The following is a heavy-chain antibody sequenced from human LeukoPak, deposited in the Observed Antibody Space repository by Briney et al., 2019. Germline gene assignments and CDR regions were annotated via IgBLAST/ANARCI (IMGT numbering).Heavy chain of an antibody. Sequence: GRSLRLSCAASGFTFSSYAMHWVRQAPGKGLEWVAVISYDGSNKYYADSVKGRFTISRDNSKNTLYLQMNSLRAEDTAVYYCARGGYDFWSGYPMADPWGQGTLVTVSS. D-gene: IGHD3-3*01. V-gene: IGHV3-30-3*01. J-gene: IGHJ5*02. CDR3: ARGGYDFWSGYPMADP. CDR1: GFTFSSYA. CDR2: ISYDGSNK.